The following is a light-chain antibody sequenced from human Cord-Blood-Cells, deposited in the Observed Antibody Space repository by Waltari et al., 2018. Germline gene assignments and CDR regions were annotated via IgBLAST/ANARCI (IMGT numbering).Light chain of an antibody. CDR3: CSYAGSYTF. Sequence: QSALTQPRSVSGSPGQSVTISCTGTSSDVGGYNYVSWYQQHPGKAPKLMIYDVSKRPSGVPDRFSGSKSDNTASLTISGLQAEDEADYYCCSYAGSYTFFGTGTKVTVL. J-gene: IGLJ1*01. CDR2: DVS. V-gene: IGLV2-11*01. CDR1: SSDVGGYNY.